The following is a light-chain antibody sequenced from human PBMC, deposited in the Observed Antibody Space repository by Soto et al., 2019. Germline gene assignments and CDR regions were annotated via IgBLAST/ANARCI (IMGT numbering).Light chain of an antibody. Sequence: QSALTQPASVSGSPGQSITISCTGTSSDVGGYNYVSWYQQHPGKAPKLMIYDVSNRPSGVSNRFPGSKSGNTASLTISGLQAEDEGDYYCSSYTSSSTLVVFGGGTKLTVL. CDR2: DVS. CDR1: SSDVGGYNY. V-gene: IGLV2-14*01. J-gene: IGLJ2*01. CDR3: SSYTSSSTLVV.